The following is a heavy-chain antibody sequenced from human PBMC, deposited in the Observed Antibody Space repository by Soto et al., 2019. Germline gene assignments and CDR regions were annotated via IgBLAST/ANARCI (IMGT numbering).Heavy chain of an antibody. CDR2: IFHDGTA. V-gene: IGHV4-4*02. CDR1: GVSISSGNW. Sequence: QVKLQESGPGLATPSGTLSLTCAVSGVSISSGNWWTWVRQTPQRGLEYIGEIFHDGTANYYPSFERRVASSVDTSKNQFSLNLTSVTAADTAIYFCARLVYDTRLNYMYFDFWGQGALVTVSS. J-gene: IGHJ4*02. CDR3: ARLVYDTRLNYMYFDF. D-gene: IGHD2-8*01.